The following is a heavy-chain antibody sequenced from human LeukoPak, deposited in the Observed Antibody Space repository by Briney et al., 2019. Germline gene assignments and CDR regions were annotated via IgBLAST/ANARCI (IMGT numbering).Heavy chain of an antibody. D-gene: IGHD6-13*01. CDR1: GYSFTSYW. CDR2: IYPGDSDT. V-gene: IGHV5-51*01. Sequence: GESLQISCKGSGYSFTSYWIGWVRQMPGKGLEWKGIIYPGDSDTRYSPSFQGQVTISADKSISTAYLQWSSLKASDTAMYYCARSRVGGIAAAGTDYYYMDVWGRGTTVTVSS. J-gene: IGHJ6*03. CDR3: ARSRVGGIAAAGTDYYYMDV.